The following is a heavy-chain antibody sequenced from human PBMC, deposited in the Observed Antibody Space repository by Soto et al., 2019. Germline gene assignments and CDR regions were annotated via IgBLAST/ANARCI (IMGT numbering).Heavy chain of an antibody. CDR1: GLTFSSYS. J-gene: IGHJ5*02. Sequence: EVQLVESGGGLVKPGGSLRLSCAASGLTFSSYSMNWVRQAPGKGLEWVSYFSSSSSTIYYADSVKGRFTISRDNAKNSLYLQMNSLRAEDTAVYYCARHPERIAEIGWFDPWGQGTLVTVSS. D-gene: IGHD6-13*01. CDR2: FSSSSSTI. CDR3: ARHPERIAEIGWFDP. V-gene: IGHV3-48*01.